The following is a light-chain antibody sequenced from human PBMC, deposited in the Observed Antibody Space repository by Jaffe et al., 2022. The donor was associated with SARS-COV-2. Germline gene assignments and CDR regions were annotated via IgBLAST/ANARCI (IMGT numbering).Light chain of an antibody. Sequence: SYELTQPPSVSVSPGQTASITCSGAKLGDKYACWYQQKPGQSPVLVIYQDTKRPSGIPERFSGSNSGNTATLTISGTQAMDEADYYCQVWDNTNVVFGGGTKLTVL. CDR3: QVWDNTNVV. CDR2: QDT. CDR1: KLGDKY. J-gene: IGLJ2*01. V-gene: IGLV3-1*01.